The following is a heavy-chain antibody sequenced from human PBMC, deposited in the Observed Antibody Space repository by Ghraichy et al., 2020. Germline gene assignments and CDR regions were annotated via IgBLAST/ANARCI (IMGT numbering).Heavy chain of an antibody. J-gene: IGHJ4*02. Sequence: SETLSLTCTVSGGSISSSSYYWGWIRQPPGKGLEWIGSIYYSGSTYYNPSLKSRVTISVDTSKNQFSLKLSSVTAADTAVYYCARRGIAVAGPTYDYWGQGTLVTVSS. D-gene: IGHD6-19*01. V-gene: IGHV4-39*01. CDR2: IYYSGST. CDR3: ARRGIAVAGPTYDY. CDR1: GGSISSSSYY.